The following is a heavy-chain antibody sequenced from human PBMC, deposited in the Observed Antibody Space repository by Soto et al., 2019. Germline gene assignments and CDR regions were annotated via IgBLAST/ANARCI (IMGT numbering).Heavy chain of an antibody. CDR1: GYTFTSYA. CDR3: ARDLVYSSGWYVHDYYGMDV. V-gene: IGHV1-3*05. J-gene: IGHJ6*02. D-gene: IGHD6-19*01. CDR2: INAGNGNR. Sequence: QVQLVQSGAEEKKPGASVKVSCEASGYTFTSYAMHWVRQGPGQRLEWMGWINAGNGNRRYSQKFQDRVTITRDTSASTAYMEMRSLRSEDTAVYYCARDLVYSSGWYVHDYYGMDVWGQGTTVTVSS.